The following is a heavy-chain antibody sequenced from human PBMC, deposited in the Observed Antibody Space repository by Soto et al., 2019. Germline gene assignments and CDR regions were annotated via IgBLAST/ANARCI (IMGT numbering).Heavy chain of an antibody. CDR3: ARDLGGTGTTNGMDV. V-gene: IGHV3-30-3*01. CDR2: ISYDGSNK. CDR1: GFTFSNYA. D-gene: IGHD1-7*01. J-gene: IGHJ6*02. Sequence: QVQLMESGGGVVQPGRSLRLSCAASGFTFSNYAMHWVRQAPGKGLEWVAVISYDGSNKYYADSVKGRFTISRDNSKNTLQMSSLRAEDTAVYFCARDLGGTGTTNGMDVWGQGTTVTVSS.